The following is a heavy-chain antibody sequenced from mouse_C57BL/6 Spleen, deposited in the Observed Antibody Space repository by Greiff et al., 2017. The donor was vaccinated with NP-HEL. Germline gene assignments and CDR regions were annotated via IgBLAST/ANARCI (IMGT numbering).Heavy chain of an antibody. CDR1: GYTFTSYT. CDR2: INPSSGYT. CDR3: AREGDSPDYFDY. Sequence: QVQLQQSGAELARPGASVKMSCKASGYTFTSYTMHWVKQRPGQGLEWIGYINPSSGYTKYNQKFKDKATLTADKSSITAYMQLSSLTSEDSAVYYCAREGDSPDYFDYWGQGTTLTVSS. V-gene: IGHV1-4*01. J-gene: IGHJ2*01.